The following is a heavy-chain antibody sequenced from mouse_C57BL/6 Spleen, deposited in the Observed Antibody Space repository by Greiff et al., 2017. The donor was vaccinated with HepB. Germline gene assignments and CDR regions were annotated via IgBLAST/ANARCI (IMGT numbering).Heavy chain of an antibody. Sequence: DVKLVESGGGLVKPGGSLKLSCAASGFTFSSYAMSWVRQTPEKRLEWVATISDGGSYTYYPDNVKGRFTISRDNAKNNLYLQMSHLKSEDTAMYYCARDSDYGSSYGYWGQGTTLTVSS. V-gene: IGHV5-4*01. J-gene: IGHJ2*01. CDR3: ARDSDYGSSYGY. D-gene: IGHD1-1*01. CDR1: GFTFSSYA. CDR2: ISDGGSYT.